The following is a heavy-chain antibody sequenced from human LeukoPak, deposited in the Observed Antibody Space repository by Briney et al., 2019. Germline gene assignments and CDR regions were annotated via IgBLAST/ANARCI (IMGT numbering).Heavy chain of an antibody. J-gene: IGHJ4*02. CDR1: GFTFTGYY. D-gene: IGHD3-3*01. V-gene: IGHV1-46*01. CDR3: VKDVSRFLERTDFDY. CDR2: INPSGGST. Sequence: ASVKVSCKASGFTFTGYYMHWVRQAPGQGLEWMGIINPSGGSTSYAQKFQGRVTMTRDTSTSTVYMELSSLRSEDTAVYYCVKDVSRFLERTDFDYWGQGTLVTVSS.